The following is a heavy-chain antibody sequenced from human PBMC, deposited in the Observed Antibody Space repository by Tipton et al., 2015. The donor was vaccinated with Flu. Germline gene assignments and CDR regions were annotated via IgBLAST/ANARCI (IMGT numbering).Heavy chain of an antibody. CDR2: SYNGGNA. CDR1: GGSSGISY. D-gene: IGHD6-6*01. J-gene: IGHJ4*02. Sequence: TLSLTCAVSGGSSGISYWTWIRQSPGKGLEWIGYSYNGGNAHYNPSLRSRVFISVDTSTNQFSLKLTSVTAADTAVYYCAKYPPGYWGQGILVTVSS. V-gene: IGHV4-59*07. CDR3: AKYPPGY.